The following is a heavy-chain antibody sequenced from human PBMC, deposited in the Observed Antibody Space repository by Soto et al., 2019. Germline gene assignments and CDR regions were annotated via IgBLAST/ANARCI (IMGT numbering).Heavy chain of an antibody. D-gene: IGHD6-13*01. CDR1: GFTFSSYV. CDR3: ARSLPAAGTDY. J-gene: IGHJ4*02. CDR2: IRGSGDIT. V-gene: IGHV3-23*01. Sequence: GGSLRLSCAASGFTFSSYVITWVRQAPGKGLEWVSTIRGSGDITSYADSVKGRFTISRDNSKNTLYLQMNSLRADDTAVYYCARSLPAAGTDYWGQGTPVTVSS.